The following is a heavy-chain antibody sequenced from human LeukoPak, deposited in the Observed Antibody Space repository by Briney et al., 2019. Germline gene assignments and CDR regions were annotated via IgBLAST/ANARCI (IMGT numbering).Heavy chain of an antibody. V-gene: IGHV3-53*04. CDR1: GFTVSSNY. Sequence: GGSLRLSCAASGFTVSSNYMSWVCQAPGKGLEWVSVIYSGGSTYYADSVKGRFTISRHNSENTLYLQMNSLRTEDTAVYYCARGLVEMATIYFDYWGQGTLVTVSS. CDR2: IYSGGST. CDR3: ARGLVEMATIYFDY. D-gene: IGHD5-24*01. J-gene: IGHJ4*02.